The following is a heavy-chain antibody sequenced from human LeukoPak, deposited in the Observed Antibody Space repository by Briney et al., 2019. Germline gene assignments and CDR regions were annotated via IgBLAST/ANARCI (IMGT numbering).Heavy chain of an antibody. J-gene: IGHJ4*02. V-gene: IGHV3-33*01. D-gene: IGHD3-22*01. CDR1: GFTFSSYG. Sequence: GRSLRLSCAASGFTFSSYGMHWVRQAPGKGLEWVAVIWYDGSNKYYADSVKGRFTISRDNSKNTLYLQMNSLRAEDTAVYYCARGAAEYYDSSGPTDYWGQGTLVTVSS. CDR2: IWYDGSNK. CDR3: ARGAAEYYDSSGPTDY.